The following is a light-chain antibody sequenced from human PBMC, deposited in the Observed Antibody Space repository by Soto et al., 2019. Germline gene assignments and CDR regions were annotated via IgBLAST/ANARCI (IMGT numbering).Light chain of an antibody. Sequence: QSVLTQPASVSGSPGQSITISCTGTSSDVGGYNYVSWYQQHPGKAPKLMIYDVSNRPSGVSNRFSGSKSGNTASLTISGLQAEDEADYYCSSYTSSSTLLYVFGTRTEVTVL. V-gene: IGLV2-14*01. CDR1: SSDVGGYNY. J-gene: IGLJ1*01. CDR3: SSYTSSSTLLYV. CDR2: DVS.